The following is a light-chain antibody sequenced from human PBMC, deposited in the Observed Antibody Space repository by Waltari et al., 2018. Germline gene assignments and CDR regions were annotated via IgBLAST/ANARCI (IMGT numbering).Light chain of an antibody. CDR1: QSPVHGDGKTY. CDR2: KVS. CDR3: MQGAHRPPT. V-gene: IGKV2-30*02. Sequence: DVVMTQSPLSLPVTLGQPASISFRSSQSPVHGDGKTYLNWFHQRPGQSPRRLIYKVSNRDSGVPDRLSGSGSDTNFTLKISRVEAEDVGVYYCMQGAHRPPTFGGGTKVEIK. J-gene: IGKJ4*01.